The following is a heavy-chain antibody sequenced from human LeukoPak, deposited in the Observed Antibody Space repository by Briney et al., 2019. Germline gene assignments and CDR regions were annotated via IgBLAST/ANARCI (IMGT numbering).Heavy chain of an antibody. CDR3: ARGRGKGYCSSTSCYTGGAFDY. CDR1: GFTVSSNY. D-gene: IGHD2-2*02. CDR2: IYSGGST. J-gene: IGHJ4*02. Sequence: PGGSLRLSCAASGFTVSSNYMSWVRQAPGKGLEWVSVIYSGGSTYYADSVKGRFTISRDNSKNTLYLQMNSLRAEDTAVYYCARGRGKGYCSSTSCYTGGAFDYWGQGTLVTVSS. V-gene: IGHV3-53*01.